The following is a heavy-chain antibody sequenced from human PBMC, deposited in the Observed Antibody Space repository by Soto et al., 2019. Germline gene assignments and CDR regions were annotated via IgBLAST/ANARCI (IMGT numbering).Heavy chain of an antibody. CDR2: IYTSGST. V-gene: IGHV4-4*07. CDR1: GGSISSYY. J-gene: IGHJ4*02. Sequence: RSLTCTVSGGSISSYYCSWIRQPAGKGLEWIGRIYTSGSTNYNPSLKSRVTMSVDTSKNQFSLKLSSVTAADTAVYYCARACSSNSCYDVFDYWGQGTLVTVSS. CDR3: ARACSSNSCYDVFDY. D-gene: IGHD2-2*01.